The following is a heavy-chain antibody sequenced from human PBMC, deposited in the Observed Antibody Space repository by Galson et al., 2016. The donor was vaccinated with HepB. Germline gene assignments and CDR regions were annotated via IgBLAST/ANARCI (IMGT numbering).Heavy chain of an antibody. V-gene: IGHV3-23*01. CDR2: ITPGGSGT. CDR3: ARALSSSDWWGHNGFDY. CDR1: GFTFSNYA. J-gene: IGHJ4*02. D-gene: IGHD6-13*01. Sequence: SLRLSCAASGFTFSNYAMSWVRQAPGKGLEWVASITPGGSGTHYADSVNGRFTISRDNSKNTLYLQMNSLKAEDTAVYYCARALSSSDWWGHNGFDYWGQGALVTVSS.